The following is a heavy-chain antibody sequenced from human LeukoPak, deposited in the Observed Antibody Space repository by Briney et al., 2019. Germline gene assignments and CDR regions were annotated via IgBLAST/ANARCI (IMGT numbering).Heavy chain of an antibody. D-gene: IGHD4-17*01. J-gene: IGHJ4*02. CDR3: ASGSGDYGDPFDY. V-gene: IGHV3-74*01. CDR2: INGDGSET. CDR1: GFTFSSHW. Sequence: QTGGSLRLSCSASGFTFSSHWMHWVRQAPGKGLVWVSRINGDGSETNYAGSVRGRFTISRDNAKNTVYLQMNGLRAEDTAVYYCASGSGDYGDPFDYWGQGTLVTVSS.